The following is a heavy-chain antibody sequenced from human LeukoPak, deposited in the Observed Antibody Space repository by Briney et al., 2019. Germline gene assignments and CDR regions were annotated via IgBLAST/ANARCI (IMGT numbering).Heavy chain of an antibody. Sequence: GGSLRLSCAASGLAFSSYAMSWVRQAPGKGLEWVSTISVASITFYADSVKGRFTIFRDNYRNTVYLQMTSLRADDTAVYYCADYGVSGVRNNFYWGQGTLVTVSS. D-gene: IGHD3-3*01. CDR1: GLAFSSYA. J-gene: IGHJ4*02. CDR2: ISVASIT. CDR3: ADYGVSGVRNNFY. V-gene: IGHV3-23*01.